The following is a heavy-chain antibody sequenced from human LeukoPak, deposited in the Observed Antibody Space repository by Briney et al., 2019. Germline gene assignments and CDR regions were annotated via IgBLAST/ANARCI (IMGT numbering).Heavy chain of an antibody. V-gene: IGHV3-7*01. Sequence: PGGSLRLSCAASGLTLNRYWMSWVRQAPGKGLEWVANINEDGGERHYVDSVKGRFTISRDNAKNSLYLQMTSLRAEDTAVYYCARGGNLENWGGGTLVTVPS. CDR2: INEDGGER. CDR1: GLTLNRYW. J-gene: IGHJ4*02. D-gene: IGHD1-14*01. CDR3: ARGGNLEN.